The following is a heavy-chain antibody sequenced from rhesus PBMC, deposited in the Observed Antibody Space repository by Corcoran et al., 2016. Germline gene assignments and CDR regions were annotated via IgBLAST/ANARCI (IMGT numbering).Heavy chain of an antibody. CDR1: GGSISSSNW. CDR2: ISGSSGST. J-gene: IGHJ3*01. D-gene: IGHD6-13*01. V-gene: IGHV4-65*01. Sequence: QVQLQESGPGLVKPSETLSLTCAVSGGSISSSNWWSWIRQPPGKGLEWIGYISGSSGSTYYNPSLKSRVTISTDTPKNLFSLKLRSVTAADTAVYYCARDIPRIAAGRSAFDFWGQGLRVTVSS. CDR3: ARDIPRIAAGRSAFDF.